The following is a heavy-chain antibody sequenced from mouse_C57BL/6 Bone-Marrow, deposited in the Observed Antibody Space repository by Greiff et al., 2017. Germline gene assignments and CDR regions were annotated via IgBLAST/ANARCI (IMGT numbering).Heavy chain of an antibody. CDR2: INPNNGGT. D-gene: IGHD1-1*01. CDR3: ARRGLLLRKDY. CDR1: GYTFTDYY. V-gene: IGHV1-26*01. J-gene: IGHJ4*01. Sequence: EVQLQQSGPELVKPGASVKISCKASGYTFTDYYMNWVKQSHGKSLEWIGDINPNNGGTSYNQKFKGKATLTVDKSSSTAYMELRSLTSEDSAVYYCARRGLLLRKDYWGQGTSVTVSS.